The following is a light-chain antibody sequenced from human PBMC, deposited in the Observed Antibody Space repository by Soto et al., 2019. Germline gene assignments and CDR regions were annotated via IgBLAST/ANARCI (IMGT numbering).Light chain of an antibody. CDR2: AAS. CDR1: QSISSY. CDR3: QQSYSLLT. V-gene: IGKV1-39*01. J-gene: IGKJ4*01. Sequence: DIQMTQSPSSLSASVGDRVTITCRASQSISSYLNWYQQKPGKAPKLLIYAASSLQSGVPSRFSGSGSGTDFTLTSSSLPPEDFATYYCQQSYSLLTFGGGTKVEIK.